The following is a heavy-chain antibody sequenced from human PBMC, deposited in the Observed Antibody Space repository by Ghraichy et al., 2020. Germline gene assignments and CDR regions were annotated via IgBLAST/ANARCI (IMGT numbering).Heavy chain of an antibody. CDR1: GGSFSGYY. J-gene: IGHJ4*02. D-gene: IGHD2-2*01. Sequence: SETLSLTCAVYGGSFSGYYWSWIRQPPGKGLEWIGEINHSGSTNYNPSLKSRVTISVDTSKNQFSLKLSFVTAADTAVYYCARRQKYCSSTSCYTNFDYWGQGTLVTVSS. V-gene: IGHV4-34*01. CDR2: INHSGST. CDR3: ARRQKYCSSTSCYTNFDY.